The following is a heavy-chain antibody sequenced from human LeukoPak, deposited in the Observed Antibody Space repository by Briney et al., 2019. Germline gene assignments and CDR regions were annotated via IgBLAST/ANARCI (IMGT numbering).Heavy chain of an antibody. V-gene: IGHV3-48*03. D-gene: IGHD3-3*01. CDR2: ISSGGSTI. J-gene: IGHJ4*02. Sequence: GGSLRLSCAASGFTFSTYEMNWVRQAPGKGLEWVSYISSGGSTIHYADSLKGRLTISRDNAKNSLYLQMNSLRAEDTAVYYCARVFWSGSVDHWGQGTLVTVSS. CDR3: ARVFWSGSVDH. CDR1: GFTFSTYE.